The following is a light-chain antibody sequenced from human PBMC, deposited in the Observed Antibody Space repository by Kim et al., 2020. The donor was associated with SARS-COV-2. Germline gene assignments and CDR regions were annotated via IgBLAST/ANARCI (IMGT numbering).Light chain of an antibody. J-gene: IGLJ2*01. CDR1: RLGHKY. Sequence: SYELTQPPSVSVSPGQTASITCSGDRLGHKYVCWYRNKPGQSPEVVIYQDTQRPSGIPERFSGSNSGNTATLTISGTQDVDEADYYCQVWDSTTTVFGGGTQLTVL. CDR2: QDT. CDR3: QVWDSTTTV. V-gene: IGLV3-1*01.